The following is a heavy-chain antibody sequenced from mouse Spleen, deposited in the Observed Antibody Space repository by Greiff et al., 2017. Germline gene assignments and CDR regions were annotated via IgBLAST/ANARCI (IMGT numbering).Heavy chain of an antibody. CDR3: ARGAKAFFDY. V-gene: IGHV1-69*01. CDR2: IDPSDSYT. D-gene: IGHD6-1*01. CDR1: GYTFTSYW. J-gene: IGHJ2*01. Sequence: VQLQQPGAELVMPGASVKLSCKASGYTFTSYWMHWVKQRPGQGLEWIGEIDPSDSYTNYNQKFKGKATLTVDKSSSTAYMQLSSLTSEDSAVYYCARGAKAFFDYWGQGTTLTVSS.